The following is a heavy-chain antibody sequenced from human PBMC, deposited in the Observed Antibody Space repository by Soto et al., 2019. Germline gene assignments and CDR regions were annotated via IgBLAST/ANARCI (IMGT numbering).Heavy chain of an antibody. CDR3: AKRAAVAGTNY. Sequence: GGPLRLPCAASGVTFSSHAMSWVRQAPGKGLEWVSAISGSGGSTYYADSVKGRFTIARDNSKNTLYLQMNSLRAEDTAVYYCAKRAAVAGTNYWGQGTLVTVSS. D-gene: IGHD6-19*01. J-gene: IGHJ4*02. CDR1: GVTFSSHA. CDR2: ISGSGGST. V-gene: IGHV3-23*01.